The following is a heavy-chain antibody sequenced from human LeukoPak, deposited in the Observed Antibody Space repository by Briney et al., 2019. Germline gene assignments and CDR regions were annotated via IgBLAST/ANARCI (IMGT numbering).Heavy chain of an antibody. CDR2: IYYSGST. CDR3: ARDRYCSSTSCYGGLDP. D-gene: IGHD2-2*01. Sequence: PSETLSLTCTVSGGSISSYHWSWIRQPPGKGLEWIGYIYYSGSTNYNPSLKSRATISVDTSKDQFSLKLSSVTAADTAVYYCARDRYCSSTSCYGGLDPWGQGTLVTVSS. CDR1: GGSISSYH. V-gene: IGHV4-59*01. J-gene: IGHJ5*02.